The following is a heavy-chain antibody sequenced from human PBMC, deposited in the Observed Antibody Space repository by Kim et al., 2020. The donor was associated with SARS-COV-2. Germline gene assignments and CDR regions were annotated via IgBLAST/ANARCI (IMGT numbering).Heavy chain of an antibody. Sequence: GGSLRLSCAASGFTFSRRAMSWVRQVPGKGLEWIASVNNNNNPYYADSVKGRFTVSRDITKDTLYLQMNSLRADDTALYYCAKDHHRSGWPTFDSWGQGTLVAVAS. J-gene: IGHJ4*02. D-gene: IGHD6-19*01. CDR2: VNNNNNP. CDR1: GFTFSRRA. CDR3: AKDHHRSGWPTFDS. V-gene: IGHV3-23*05.